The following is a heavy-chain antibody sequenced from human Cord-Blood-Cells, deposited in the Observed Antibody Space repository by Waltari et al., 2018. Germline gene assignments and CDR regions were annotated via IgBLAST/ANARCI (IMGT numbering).Heavy chain of an antibody. J-gene: IGHJ5*02. CDR2: IIPIFGTA. V-gene: IGHV1-69*01. D-gene: IGHD6-6*01. CDR3: ARDSSGSIAARAVWFDP. Sequence: GGIIPIFGTANYAQKFQGRVTITADESTSTAYMELSSLRSEDTAVYYCARDSSGSIAARAVWFDPWGQGTLVTVSS.